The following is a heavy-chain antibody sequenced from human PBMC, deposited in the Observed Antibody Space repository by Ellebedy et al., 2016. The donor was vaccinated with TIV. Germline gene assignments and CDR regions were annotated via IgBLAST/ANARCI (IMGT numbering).Heavy chain of an antibody. D-gene: IGHD6-13*01. CDR1: GFTFSNYN. CDR3: ATEALAAAGTPFDS. J-gene: IGHJ4*02. V-gene: IGHV3-21*01. Sequence: GESLKISCVASGFTFSNYNMNWVRQSPGKGLEWVSSISRTGSDTYYAESVKGRFTISRDNAKNSLYLQMNSLTAEDTAVYYCATEALAAAGTPFDSWGQGTLVTVSS. CDR2: ISRTGSDT.